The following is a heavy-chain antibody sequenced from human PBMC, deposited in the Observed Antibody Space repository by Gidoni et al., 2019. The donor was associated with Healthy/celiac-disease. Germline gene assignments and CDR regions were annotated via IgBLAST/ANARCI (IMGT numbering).Heavy chain of an antibody. J-gene: IGHJ5*02. D-gene: IGHD3-10*01. CDR3: ANSRLLLWFRVFSTTPNWFDP. V-gene: IGHV2-5*02. CDR1: GCSLSTSDVS. Sequence: ITLKESGPTLVTPTQNLTLTCSFSGCSLSTSDVSVGWIRQHQGKTLEWLALIYWDDDKRYITSLKSSITIIKVTYKIPVVLIITYMYPVYTATYYCANSRLLLWFRVFSTTPNWFDPWVQGTLVTVSS. CDR2: IYWDDDK.